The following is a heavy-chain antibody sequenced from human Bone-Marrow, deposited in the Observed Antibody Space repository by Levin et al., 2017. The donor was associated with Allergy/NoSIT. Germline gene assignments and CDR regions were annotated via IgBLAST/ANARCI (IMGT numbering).Heavy chain of an antibody. CDR2: IWSDGNNK. D-gene: IGHD2-2*02. CDR3: ARERGPYNAFDI. V-gene: IGHV3-33*01. CDR1: GFTFSTYG. Sequence: SCGASGFTFSTYGMHWVRQAPGKGLEWVTVIWSDGNNKFYADSVKGRFTVSRDNSKNMQYLQMDSLRVEDTAVYYCARERGPYNAFDIWGQGTMVTVSS. J-gene: IGHJ3*02.